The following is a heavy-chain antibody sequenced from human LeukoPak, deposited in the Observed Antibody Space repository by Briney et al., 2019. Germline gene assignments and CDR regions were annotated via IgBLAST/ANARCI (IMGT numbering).Heavy chain of an antibody. D-gene: IGHD2-2*01. CDR3: TTDPPVLGYCSSTSCYARNWNFDY. Sequence: PGGSLRLSCAASGFTFSNAWMSWVRQAPGKGLEWVGRIKSKTDGGTTDYAAPVKGRFTISRDDSKNTLYLQMNSLKTGDTAVYYCTTDPPVLGYCSSTSCYARNWNFDYWGQGTLVTVSS. CDR2: IKSKTDGGTT. J-gene: IGHJ4*02. CDR1: GFTFSNAW. V-gene: IGHV3-15*01.